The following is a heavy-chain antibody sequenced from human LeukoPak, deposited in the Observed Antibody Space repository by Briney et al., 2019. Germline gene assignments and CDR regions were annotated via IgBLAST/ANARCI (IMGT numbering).Heavy chain of an antibody. D-gene: IGHD1-26*01. CDR3: ARVEWELLRSLDY. CDR1: GFTFSSHA. CDR2: ISYDGSSK. V-gene: IGHV3-30-3*01. Sequence: GRSLRLSCAASGFTFSSHAMHWVRQAPGKGLEWVAVISYDGSSKYYADSVKGRFTISRDNSKNTLYLQMNSLRAEDTAVYYCARVEWELLRSLDYWGQGTLVTVSS. J-gene: IGHJ4*02.